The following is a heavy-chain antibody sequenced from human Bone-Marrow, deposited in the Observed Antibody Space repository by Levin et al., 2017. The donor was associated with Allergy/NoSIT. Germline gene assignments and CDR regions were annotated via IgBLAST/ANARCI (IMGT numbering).Heavy chain of an antibody. J-gene: IGHJ4*02. CDR1: GFTFTNYG. CDR3: AKGSEYDY. V-gene: IGHV3-30*18. Sequence: LAGGSLRLSCAASGFTFTNYGMHWVRQAPGKGLEWVALISYDGNNNYYADSVKGRFTISRDTSNNTLYLQMNSLRAEDTAVYYCAKGSEYDYWGQGTLVTVSS. D-gene: IGHD2/OR15-2a*01. CDR2: ISYDGNNN.